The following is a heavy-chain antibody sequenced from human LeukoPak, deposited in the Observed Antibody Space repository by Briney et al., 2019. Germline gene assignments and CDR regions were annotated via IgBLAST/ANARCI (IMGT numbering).Heavy chain of an antibody. CDR1: GGSISSYY. CDR2: IYYSGST. CDR3: AGSGYYYTIDY. Sequence: MSSETLSLTCTVSGGSISSYYWSWIRQPLGKGLEWIGYIYYSGSTNYNPSLKSRVTISVDTSKNQFSLKLSSVTAADTAVYYCAGSGYYYTIDYWGQGTLVTVSS. V-gene: IGHV4-59*01. J-gene: IGHJ4*02. D-gene: IGHD3-22*01.